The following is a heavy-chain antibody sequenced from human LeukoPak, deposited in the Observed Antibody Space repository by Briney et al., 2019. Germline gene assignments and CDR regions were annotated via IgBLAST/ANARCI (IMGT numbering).Heavy chain of an antibody. V-gene: IGHV1-46*01. J-gene: IGHJ4*02. CDR2: INPSGGST. CDR1: GYTFTDYY. D-gene: IGHD4-17*01. Sequence: ASVKVSCKASGYTFTDYYIHWVRQAPGQGLEWMGIINPSGGSTSYAQKFQGRVTMTRDTSTSTVYMELSSLRSEDTAVYYCASAPNYGDYVIWGQGTLVTVSS. CDR3: ASAPNYGDYVI.